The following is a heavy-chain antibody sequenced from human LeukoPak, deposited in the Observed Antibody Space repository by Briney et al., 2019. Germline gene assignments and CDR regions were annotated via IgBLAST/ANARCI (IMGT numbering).Heavy chain of an antibody. CDR3: AREAYYYGSGSSYTLYFDY. D-gene: IGHD3-10*01. CDR2: IYYSGTT. J-gene: IGHJ4*02. Sequence: SQTLSLTCTVSGGSISSGGYYWSWIRQHPGKGLEWIGYIYYSGTTYYNPSLKSRVTISVDTSKNQFSLKLSSVTAADTAVYYCAREAYYYGSGSSYTLYFDYWGQGTLVTVSS. V-gene: IGHV4-31*03. CDR1: GGSISSGGYY.